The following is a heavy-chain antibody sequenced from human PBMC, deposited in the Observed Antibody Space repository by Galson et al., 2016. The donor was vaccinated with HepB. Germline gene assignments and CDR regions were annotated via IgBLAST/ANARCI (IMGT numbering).Heavy chain of an antibody. CDR2: SYSNGDT. V-gene: IGHV4-31*03. CDR1: GGSVSSRSYC. D-gene: IGHD3-3*01. Sequence: TLSLTCTLSGGSVSSRSYCWTWIRQQPGKGLEWIGYSYSNGDTSYNPSLQSRATISVDTSNDQFSLRLISATAADTAVYFCARDRRNDYFGVVSGTYCYYGMDVWGPGTTVTVS. CDR3: ARDRRNDYFGVVSGTYCYYGMDV. J-gene: IGHJ6*02.